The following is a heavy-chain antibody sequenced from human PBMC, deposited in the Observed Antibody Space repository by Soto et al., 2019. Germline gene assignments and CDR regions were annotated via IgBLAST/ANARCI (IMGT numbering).Heavy chain of an antibody. CDR3: ARSTYDSSGYFSYYYYGMDV. J-gene: IGHJ6*02. CDR2: IYYSGST. V-gene: IGHV4-59*06. CDR1: GGSIRSYY. Sequence: SETLSLTCTVSGGSIRSYYWSWIRQHPGNGLEWIGYIYYSGSTYYNPSLKSRVTISVDTSKNQFSLKLSSVTAADTAVYYCARSTYDSSGYFSYYYYGMDVWGQGTTVTVSS. D-gene: IGHD3-22*01.